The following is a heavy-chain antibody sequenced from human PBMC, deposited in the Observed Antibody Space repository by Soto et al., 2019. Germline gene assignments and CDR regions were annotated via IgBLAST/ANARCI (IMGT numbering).Heavy chain of an antibody. CDR3: AKELAPSEDYYYGMDV. CDR1: GFTFSSYG. Sequence: QVQLVESGGGVVQPGRSLRLSCAASGFTFSSYGMHWVRQAPGKGLEWVAVISYDGSNKYYADSVKGRFTISRDNSKNTLYLQMNSLRAEDTAVYYCAKELAPSEDYYYGMDVWGQGTTVTVSS. CDR2: ISYDGSNK. J-gene: IGHJ6*02. V-gene: IGHV3-30*18.